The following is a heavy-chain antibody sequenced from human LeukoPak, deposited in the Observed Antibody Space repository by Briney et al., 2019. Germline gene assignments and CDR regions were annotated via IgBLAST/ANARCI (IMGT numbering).Heavy chain of an antibody. Sequence: PGGSLRLSCTASGFAFGDYAMSWVRLAPGKGLEWVGFIRSKAYGATTEYAASVKGRFTISRDDSKRTVCLQMNSQKTEDTAVYYCARENYGADYWGQGTLVTVSS. V-gene: IGHV3-49*04. J-gene: IGHJ4*02. D-gene: IGHD4-17*01. CDR2: IRSKAYGATT. CDR1: GFAFGDYA. CDR3: ARENYGADY.